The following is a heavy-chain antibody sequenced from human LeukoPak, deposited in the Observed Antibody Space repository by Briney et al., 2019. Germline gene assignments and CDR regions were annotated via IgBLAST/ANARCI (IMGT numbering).Heavy chain of an antibody. J-gene: IGHJ4*02. Sequence: GGSLRLSCAASGFTFSSYSMNWVRQAPGKGLEWVSSISSSSSYIYYADSVKGRFTISRDNAKNSLYLQMNSLRAEDTAVYYCVRGPYCSGGSCYGHFDYWGQGTLVTVSS. CDR1: GFTFSSYS. CDR3: VRGPYCSGGSCYGHFDY. CDR2: ISSSSSYI. V-gene: IGHV3-21*01. D-gene: IGHD2-15*01.